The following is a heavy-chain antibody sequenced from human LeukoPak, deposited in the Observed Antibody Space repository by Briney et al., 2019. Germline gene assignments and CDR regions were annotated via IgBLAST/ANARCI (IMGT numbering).Heavy chain of an antibody. CDR2: VWHDGSNR. J-gene: IGHJ4*02. D-gene: IGHD3-10*01. V-gene: IGHV3-33*01. CDR1: GFTFSSYA. CDR3: ARELFGSGSCPDY. Sequence: PGTSLRLSCTAPGFTFSSYAIHWIRQAPGKGLEWVALVWHDGSNRYYSEAVKGRFTISRDNSKNTVYLQINSLRAEDTDVYYCARELFGSGSCPDYWGQGTRVTVSS.